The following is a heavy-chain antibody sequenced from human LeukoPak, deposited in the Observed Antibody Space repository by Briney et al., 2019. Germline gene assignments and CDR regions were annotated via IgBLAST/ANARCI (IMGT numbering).Heavy chain of an antibody. CDR3: ARRNAWMNMVRGNFDY. Sequence: SETLSLTCTVSGGSISSSSYYWGWIRQPPGKGLEWIGSIYYSGSTYYNPSLKSRVTISVDTSKNQFSLKLSSVTAADTAVHYCARRNAWMNMVRGNFDYWGQGTLVTVSS. J-gene: IGHJ4*02. CDR2: IYYSGST. CDR1: GGSISSSSYY. V-gene: IGHV4-39*07. D-gene: IGHD3-10*01.